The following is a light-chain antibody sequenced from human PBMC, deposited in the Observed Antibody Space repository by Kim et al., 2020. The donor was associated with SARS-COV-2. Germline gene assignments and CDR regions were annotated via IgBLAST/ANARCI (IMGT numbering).Light chain of an antibody. J-gene: IGKJ1*01. CDR2: WAS. Sequence: DIVMTQSPDSLAVSPGERATINCKSSQRVLYSSNNKNYLAWYQQKPGQPPKLLIYWASTRQSGVPDRFSGSGSGTDFTLTISSLQAEDVAVYYCQQYYTSPWTFGQGTKVDIK. CDR3: QQYYTSPWT. V-gene: IGKV4-1*01. CDR1: QRVLYSSNNKNY.